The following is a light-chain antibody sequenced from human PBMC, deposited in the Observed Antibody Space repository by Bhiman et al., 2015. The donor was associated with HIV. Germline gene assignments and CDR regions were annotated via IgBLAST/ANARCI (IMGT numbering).Light chain of an antibody. CDR1: SSNIGAGYD. CDR2: EDN. CDR3: QSYDSSNLWV. V-gene: IGLV6-57*01. Sequence: LTQPPSVSGAPGRRVTISCSGSSSNIGAGYDVHWYQQRPGSSPTTVIYEDNQRPSGVPDRFSGSIDSSSNSASLTISGLKTEDEADYYCQSYDSSNLWVFGGGTKLTVL. J-gene: IGLJ3*02.